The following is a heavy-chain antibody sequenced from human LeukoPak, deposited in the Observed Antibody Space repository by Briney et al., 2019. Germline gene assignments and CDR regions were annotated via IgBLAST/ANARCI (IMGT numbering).Heavy chain of an antibody. CDR3: ARVYCSSTSCYTRFDY. CDR1: GYTFTGYY. CDR2: INPNSGGT. V-gene: IGHV1-2*02. J-gene: IGHJ4*02. Sequence: GASVKVSCKASGYTFTGYYMQWVRQAPGQGLEWMGWINPNSGGTNYAQKFQGRVTMTRDTSISTAYMELSRLRSDDTAVYYCARVYCSSTSCYTRFDYWGQGTLVTVSS. D-gene: IGHD2-2*02.